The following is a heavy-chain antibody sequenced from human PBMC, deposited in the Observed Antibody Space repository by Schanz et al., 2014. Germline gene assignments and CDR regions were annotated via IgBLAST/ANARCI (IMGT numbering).Heavy chain of an antibody. CDR2: ISYSGST. J-gene: IGHJ4*02. V-gene: IGHV4-31*03. Sequence: QVQLQESGPGLVKPSQTLSLTCTVSGASISSGGYYWDWIRLLPGKGLEWIGYISYSGSTSFNPSLKSRLTMSVDTSKNQFSLRLSSVTAADTAVYYCAKYRGYYRVSGSYRELEYWGQGTLVTVSS. CDR1: GASISSGGYY. D-gene: IGHD3-10*01. CDR3: AKYRGYYRVSGSYRELEY.